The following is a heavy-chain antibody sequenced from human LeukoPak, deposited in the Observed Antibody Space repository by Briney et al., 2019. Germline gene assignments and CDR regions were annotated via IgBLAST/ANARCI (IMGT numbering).Heavy chain of an antibody. CDR2: IYPNTGAT. Sequence: ASLKVSCKASGYTFTGYYMHWVRQAPGQGLEWMGWIYPNTGATKYAQQFQGRVHMTRDTSISTAYMELSGLRSDDTAVYYCGTLLSNGPFDYWGQGSLVTVSS. V-gene: IGHV1-2*02. CDR3: GTLLSNGPFDY. CDR1: GYTFTGYY. J-gene: IGHJ4*02.